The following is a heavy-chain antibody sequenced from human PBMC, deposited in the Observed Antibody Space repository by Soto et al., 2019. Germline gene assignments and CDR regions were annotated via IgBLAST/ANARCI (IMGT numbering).Heavy chain of an antibody. CDR2: INHSGST. V-gene: IGHV4-34*01. J-gene: IGHJ4*02. CDR1: GGSFSGYY. Sequence: SETLSLTCAVYGGSFSGYYWSWIRQPPGKGLEWIGEINHSGSTNYNPSLKSRVTISVDTSKNQFSLKLSSVTAADTVVYYCARGPYCTNGVCYPFDYWGQGTLVTVSS. CDR3: ARGPYCTNGVCYPFDY. D-gene: IGHD2-8*01.